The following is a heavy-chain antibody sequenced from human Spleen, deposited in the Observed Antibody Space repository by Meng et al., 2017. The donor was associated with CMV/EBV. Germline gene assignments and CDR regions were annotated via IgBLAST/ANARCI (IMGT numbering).Heavy chain of an antibody. CDR3: ARDPLEGGSGWGPVDY. D-gene: IGHD6-19*01. J-gene: IGHJ4*02. V-gene: IGHV1-2*02. Sequence: ASVKVSCKASGYTFTSYDINWVRQATGQGLEWMGWINPNSGGTNYAQKFQGRVTMTRATSISTAYMELSRLTSDDTAVYYCARDPLEGGSGWGPVDYWGQGTLVTVSS. CDR1: GYTFTSYD. CDR2: INPNSGGT.